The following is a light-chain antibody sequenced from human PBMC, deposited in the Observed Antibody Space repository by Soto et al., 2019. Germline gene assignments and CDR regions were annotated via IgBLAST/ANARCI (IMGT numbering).Light chain of an antibody. CDR3: HQYYGVPLT. J-gene: IGKJ4*01. CDR1: QSLLYNSNNKNY. Sequence: DIVMTQSPDSLAVSLGERATINCKSSQSLLYNSNNKNYLAWYQQEPGQPPKLLIYWASTRESGVPDRFSGSVSGTDLTLTISNLHAEDVAVYYCHQYYGVPLTFGGGTKVEIK. V-gene: IGKV4-1*01. CDR2: WAS.